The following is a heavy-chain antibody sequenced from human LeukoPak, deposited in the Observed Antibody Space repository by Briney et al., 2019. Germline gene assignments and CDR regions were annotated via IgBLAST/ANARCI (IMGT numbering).Heavy chain of an antibody. CDR2: INSDGSST. Sequence: GGSLRLSCAASGFTFSSYWMHWVRQAPGKGLVWVSRINSDGSSTSYADSVKGRFTISRDNAKNTLYLQMNSLRAEDTAVYYCAKDPEAVGYYYDSSGYSDYWGQGTLVTVSS. J-gene: IGHJ4*02. D-gene: IGHD3-22*01. CDR1: GFTFSSYW. CDR3: AKDPEAVGYYYDSSGYSDY. V-gene: IGHV3-74*01.